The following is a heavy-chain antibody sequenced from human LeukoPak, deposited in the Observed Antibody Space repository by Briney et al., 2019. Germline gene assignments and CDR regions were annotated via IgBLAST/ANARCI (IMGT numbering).Heavy chain of an antibody. J-gene: IGHJ5*02. CDR2: IYYSGST. CDR1: GGSISSYY. V-gene: IGHV4-59*01. D-gene: IGHD4-11*01. CDR3: ARALGDYSNYYWFDP. Sequence: SETLSLTCTVSGGSISSYYWSWIRQPPGKGLEWIGYIYYSGSTNYNPSLKSRVTISVDTSKNQFSLKLSSVTAADTAVYYCARALGDYSNYYWFDPWGQGTLVTVSS.